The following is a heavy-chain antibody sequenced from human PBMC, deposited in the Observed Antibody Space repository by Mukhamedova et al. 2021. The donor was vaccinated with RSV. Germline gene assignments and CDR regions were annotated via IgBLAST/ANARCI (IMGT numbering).Heavy chain of an antibody. Sequence: GSTNYNPSLKSRVTISVDTSKNQFSLKLSSVTAADTAVYYCARGAPKKYSGSYVGVPQGYYYGMDVWGQGTTVTVSS. CDR3: ARGAPKKYSGSYVGVPQGYYYGMDV. V-gene: IGHV4-34*01. J-gene: IGHJ6*02. D-gene: IGHD1-26*01. CDR2: GST.